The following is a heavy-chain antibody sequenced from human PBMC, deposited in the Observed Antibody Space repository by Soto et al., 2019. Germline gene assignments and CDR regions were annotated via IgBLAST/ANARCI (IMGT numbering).Heavy chain of an antibody. CDR1: GASVSSGDYY. CDR3: ATVLYYAILTGYYTPFDY. Sequence: SETLSLTCTVSGASVSSGDYYWNWIRQPPGKGLEWIGYIYYSGSTNYNPSLKSRVIISVDTSKNQFSLKLSSVTAADTAVYYCATVLYYAILTGYYTPFDYWGQGTLVT. D-gene: IGHD3-9*01. V-gene: IGHV4-61*08. CDR2: IYYSGST. J-gene: IGHJ4*02.